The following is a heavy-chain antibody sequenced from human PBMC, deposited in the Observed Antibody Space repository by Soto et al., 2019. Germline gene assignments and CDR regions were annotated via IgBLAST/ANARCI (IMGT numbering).Heavy chain of an antibody. Sequence: ASVKVSCKASGYTFTSYGISWVRQAPGQGLEWMGWISAYNGNTNYAQKLQGRVTMATDTSTSTAYMELRSLRSDDTAVYCCARDLYVDSSGYYYVRTNVGYWGQGTLVTVSS. J-gene: IGHJ4*02. CDR2: ISAYNGNT. D-gene: IGHD3-22*01. CDR3: ARDLYVDSSGYYYVRTNVGY. V-gene: IGHV1-18*01. CDR1: GYTFTSYG.